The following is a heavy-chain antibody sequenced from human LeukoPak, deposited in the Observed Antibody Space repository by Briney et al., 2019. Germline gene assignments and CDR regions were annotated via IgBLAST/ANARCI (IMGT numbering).Heavy chain of an antibody. V-gene: IGHV3-53*01. CDR3: AKLGGSYYSQIIFLDY. D-gene: IGHD1-26*01. CDR2: IYSGGST. J-gene: IGHJ4*02. CDR1: EFSVGSNY. Sequence: GSLRLSCAASEFSVGSNYMTWVRQAPGKGLEWVSLIYSGGSTYYADSVKGRFTISRDNSKNTLYLQMNSLRAEDTAVYYCAKLGGSYYSQIIFLDYWGQGTLVTVSS.